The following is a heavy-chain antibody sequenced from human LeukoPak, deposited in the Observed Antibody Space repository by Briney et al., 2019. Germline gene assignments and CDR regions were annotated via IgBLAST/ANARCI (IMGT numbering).Heavy chain of an antibody. CDR2: IIPMFGAA. V-gene: IGHV1-69*13. Sequence: GASVKVSCKASGGTFSRSAISWVRQAPGQGLEWMGGIIPMFGAANYAQKFQGRITISADESTNIAYMELSSLRSEDTAVYYCARVEAGGFYVNYFYYYGTNVWGQGTTVTVSS. CDR1: GGTFSRSA. J-gene: IGHJ6*02. D-gene: IGHD2-15*01. CDR3: ARVEAGGFYVNYFYYYGTNV.